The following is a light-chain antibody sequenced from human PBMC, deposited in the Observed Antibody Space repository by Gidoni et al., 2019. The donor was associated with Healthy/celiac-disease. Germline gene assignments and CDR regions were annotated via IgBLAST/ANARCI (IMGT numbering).Light chain of an antibody. Sequence: QSVLTPPPSVSAAPGQKVTISCSGSSPNIGNNYVSWYQQLPGTAPKLLIYDNNKRPSGIPDRFSVSKSGTSATLGITGLQTGDEADYYCGTWDSSLSAGVFGGGTKLTVL. CDR3: GTWDSSLSAGV. V-gene: IGLV1-51*01. J-gene: IGLJ3*02. CDR1: SPNIGNNY. CDR2: DNN.